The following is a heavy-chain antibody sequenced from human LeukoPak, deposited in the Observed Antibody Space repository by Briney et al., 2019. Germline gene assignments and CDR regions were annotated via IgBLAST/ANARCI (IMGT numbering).Heavy chain of an antibody. D-gene: IGHD6-13*01. J-gene: IGHJ6*02. CDR1: GFTVSSNY. Sequence: GGSRRLSCAASGFTVSSNYMSWVRQAPGKGLEWVSVIYSGGSTYYADSVKGRFTISRDNSKNTLYLQMNSLRAEDTAVYYCARDQGNYGMDVWGQGTTVTVSS. CDR3: ARDQGNYGMDV. V-gene: IGHV3-53*01. CDR2: IYSGGST.